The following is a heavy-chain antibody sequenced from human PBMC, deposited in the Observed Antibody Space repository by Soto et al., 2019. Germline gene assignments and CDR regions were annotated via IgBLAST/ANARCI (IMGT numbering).Heavy chain of an antibody. CDR3: ARDSITAAAFFDY. J-gene: IGHJ4*03. Sequence: ASVKVSCKASGYSFTSYYMHWVRQAPGQGLEWMGMMNPSDGSTGYAQKFQGRVTMTRDTSTSTVYMELSSLRSEDTAVYYCARDSITAAAFFDYWVPETLLVTVSS. CDR1: GYSFTSYY. D-gene: IGHD6-13*01. V-gene: IGHV1-46*01. CDR2: MNPSDGST.